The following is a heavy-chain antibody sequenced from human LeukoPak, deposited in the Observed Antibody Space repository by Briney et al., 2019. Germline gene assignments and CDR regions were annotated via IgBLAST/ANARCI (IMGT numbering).Heavy chain of an antibody. J-gene: IGHJ4*02. CDR2: IYYSGDT. CDR3: ARVICSGGSCRFDY. D-gene: IGHD2-15*01. V-gene: IGHV4-59*12. CDR1: GGSISGYS. Sequence: PSETLSLTCTVSGGSISGYSWSWIRQSPGGELEWIGYIYYSGDTAYNPSLRSRVTMSVDTSKNKFSLKLSSVTAADTAVYYCARVICSGGSCRFDYWGQGTLVTVSS.